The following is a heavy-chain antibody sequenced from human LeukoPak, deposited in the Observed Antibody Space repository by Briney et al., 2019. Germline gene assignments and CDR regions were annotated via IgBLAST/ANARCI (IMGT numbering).Heavy chain of an antibody. CDR3: ARRAARLTHLYYFDY. CDR2: IYPGDSDT. D-gene: IGHD6-6*01. Sequence: GESLKISCKGSGYSFTSYWIGWVRQMPGKGLEWMGIIYPGDSDTRYSPSFQGQVTISADKSISTAYLQWSSLKASDTAMYYCARRAARLTHLYYFDYWGQGTLVTVSS. CDR1: GYSFTSYW. V-gene: IGHV5-51*01. J-gene: IGHJ4*02.